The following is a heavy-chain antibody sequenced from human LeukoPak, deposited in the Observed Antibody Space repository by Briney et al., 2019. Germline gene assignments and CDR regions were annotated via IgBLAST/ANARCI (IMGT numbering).Heavy chain of an antibody. D-gene: IGHD3-10*01. CDR3: AGRSNYYGSGSYQSGAFDI. J-gene: IGHJ3*02. Sequence: SETLSLTCTVSGGSISSYYWSWIRQPAGKGLEWIGRIYTSGSTNYNPSLKSRVTMSVDTSKNQFSLKLSSVTAADTAVYYCAGRSNYYGSGSYQSGAFDIWGQGTMVTVSS. CDR1: GGSISSYY. V-gene: IGHV4-4*07. CDR2: IYTSGST.